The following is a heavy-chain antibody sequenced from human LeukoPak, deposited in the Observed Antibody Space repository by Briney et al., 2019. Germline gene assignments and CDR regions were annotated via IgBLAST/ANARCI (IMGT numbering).Heavy chain of an antibody. V-gene: IGHV3-33*01. D-gene: IGHD4-23*01. CDR3: ARDRRTSIYYGGNSGPAYYFDY. CDR2: IWYDGSNK. Sequence: GRSLRLPCAASGFTFSSYGMYWVRQAPGKGLEWVAVIWYDGSNKYYADSVKGRFTISRDNSKNTLYLQMNSLRAEDTAVYYCARDRRTSIYYGGNSGPAYYFDYWGQGTLVTVSS. J-gene: IGHJ4*02. CDR1: GFTFSSYG.